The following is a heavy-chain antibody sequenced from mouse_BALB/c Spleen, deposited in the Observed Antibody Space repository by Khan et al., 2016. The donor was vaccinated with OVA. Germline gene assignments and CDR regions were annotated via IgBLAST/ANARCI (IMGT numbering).Heavy chain of an antibody. D-gene: IGHD1-1*01. CDR1: GYSITSGYA. CDR2: ISYSGVT. J-gene: IGHJ2*01. CDR3: ARANYYGYYFDY. V-gene: IGHV3-2*02. Sequence: VQLQQSGPGLVKPSQSLSLTCTVTGYSITSGYAWNWIRQFPGNQLGVMGYISYSGVTSYTPSLKSRFSISRDTSKNQFFLQLNSVTTEDTATYYCARANYYGYYFDYWGQGTTLTVSS.